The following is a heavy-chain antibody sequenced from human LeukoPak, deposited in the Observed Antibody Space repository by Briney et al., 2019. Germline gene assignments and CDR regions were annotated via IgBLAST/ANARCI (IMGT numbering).Heavy chain of an antibody. CDR3: ARNRAPNYYDSSGYDY. D-gene: IGHD3-22*01. J-gene: IGHJ4*02. Sequence: GGSLRLSCAASGFTFRTSGMNWVRQAPGKGLEWVSYISSSSSTIYYADSVKGRFTISRDNAKNSLYLQMNSLRAEDTAVYYCARNRAPNYYDSSGYDYWGQGTLVTVSS. V-gene: IGHV3-48*01. CDR1: GFTFRTSG. CDR2: ISSSSSTI.